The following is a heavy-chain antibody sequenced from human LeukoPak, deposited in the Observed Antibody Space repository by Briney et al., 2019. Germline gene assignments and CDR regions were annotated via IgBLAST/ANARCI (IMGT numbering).Heavy chain of an antibody. Sequence: PGRSLRLSCAAPGFTFDDYAMHWVRQAPGKGLERVSGISWNSSIISYAASVKGRVTISRDNAKNSLYLQMNSLSAEDTALYYCAKVQYDSSGYWVLTGSQKGAFDIWGQGTMVTVSS. J-gene: IGHJ3*02. CDR1: GFTFDDYA. CDR3: AKVQYDSSGYWVLTGSQKGAFDI. CDR2: ISWNSSII. V-gene: IGHV3-9*01. D-gene: IGHD3-22*01.